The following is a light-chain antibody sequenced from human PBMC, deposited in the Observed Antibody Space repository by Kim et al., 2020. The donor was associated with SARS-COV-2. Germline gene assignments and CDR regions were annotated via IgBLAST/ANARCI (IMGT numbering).Light chain of an antibody. CDR2: GAS. CDR1: QSVSNNS. Sequence: LSPGERATLSCRASQSVSNNSLSWYQQKPGQAPRLLISGASSRTTCIPDRFSGSGSGTDFTLTISRLEPEDYAVYYCQQYSSSPRTFGQGSKLEI. CDR3: QQYSSSPRT. V-gene: IGKV3-20*01. J-gene: IGKJ2*01.